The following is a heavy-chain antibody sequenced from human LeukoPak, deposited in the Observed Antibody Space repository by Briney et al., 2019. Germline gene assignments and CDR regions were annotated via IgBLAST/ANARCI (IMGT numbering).Heavy chain of an antibody. Sequence: PGGSLRLSCAASGFTFDDYAMHWVRHAPGKGLEWVSGISWNSGSTYYADSVKGRFTISRDNSKNTLYLQMNSLRAEDTAVYYCAKDRKLITMISLSYWGQGTLVTVSS. CDR3: AKDRKLITMISLSY. D-gene: IGHD3-22*01. CDR1: GFTFDDYA. CDR2: ISWNSGST. V-gene: IGHV3-23*01. J-gene: IGHJ4*02.